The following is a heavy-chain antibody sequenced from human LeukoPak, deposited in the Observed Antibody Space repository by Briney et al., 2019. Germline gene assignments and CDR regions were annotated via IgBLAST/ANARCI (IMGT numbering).Heavy chain of an antibody. CDR2: IYYSGST. J-gene: IGHJ4*02. Sequence: SETLSLTCTVSGGSISSYYWSWIRQPPGKGLEWIGYIYYSGSTNYNPSLKSRVTISVDTPKNQFSLKLSSVTAADTAVYYCARAGGPPYYFDYWGQGTLVTVSS. CDR3: ARAGGPPYYFDY. CDR1: GGSISSYY. V-gene: IGHV4-59*01. D-gene: IGHD3-10*01.